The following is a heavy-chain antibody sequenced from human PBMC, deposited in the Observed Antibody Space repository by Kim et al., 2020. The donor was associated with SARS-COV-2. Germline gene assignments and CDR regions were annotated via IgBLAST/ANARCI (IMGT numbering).Heavy chain of an antibody. J-gene: IGHJ3*01. V-gene: IGHV4-34*01. Sequence: GSTHYPPALKSRVTMSVDTSKNQFSLKLNSVTAADTAVYYCARGLGWLPFWGQGTMVTVSS. D-gene: IGHD5-12*01. CDR2: GST. CDR3: ARGLGWLPF.